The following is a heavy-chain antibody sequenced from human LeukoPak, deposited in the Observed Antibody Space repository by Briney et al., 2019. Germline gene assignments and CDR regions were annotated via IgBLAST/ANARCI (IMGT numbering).Heavy chain of an antibody. CDR1: GFIFNDYW. CDR3: ATRYCTIPACRASSYHCMDN. D-gene: IGHD2-8*01. Sequence: PGGSLRLSCAVSGFIFNDYWMTWVRQAPGKGLEWVANIKQEGSEAYVDSVKGRFTVSRDNAKNSLYLQLNSLGAEDTAVYYCATRYCTIPACRASSYHCMDNWGKGTTVTVSS. V-gene: IGHV3-7*01. J-gene: IGHJ6*03. CDR2: IKQEGSEA.